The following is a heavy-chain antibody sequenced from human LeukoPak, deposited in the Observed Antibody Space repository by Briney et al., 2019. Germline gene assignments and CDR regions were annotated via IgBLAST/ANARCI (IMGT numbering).Heavy chain of an antibody. V-gene: IGHV4-4*07. J-gene: IGHJ5*02. CDR3: ARGSSSGPYSWFDP. CDR2: IYTSGST. CDR1: GGSISSYY. Sequence: PSETLSLTCTVSGGSISSYYWSWIRQPAGKGLEWIGRIYTSGSTNYNPSLKSRVTMSVDTSKNQFSLKLSSVTAADTAVYYCARGSSSGPYSWFDPWGQGTLVTVSS. D-gene: IGHD3-22*01.